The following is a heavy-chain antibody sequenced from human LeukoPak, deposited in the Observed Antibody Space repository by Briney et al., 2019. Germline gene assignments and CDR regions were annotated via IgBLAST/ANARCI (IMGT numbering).Heavy chain of an antibody. CDR2: ISSSSSYI. CDR1: GFTFSSYA. V-gene: IGHV3-21*01. D-gene: IGHD4-17*01. J-gene: IGHJ4*02. CDR3: ARDKKPTDY. Sequence: GGSLRLSCAAPGFTFSSYAMNWVRRAPGKGLEWVSSISSSSSYIYYADSVKGRFTISRDNAKNSLYLQMNSLRAEDTAVYYCARDKKPTDYWGQGTLVTVSS.